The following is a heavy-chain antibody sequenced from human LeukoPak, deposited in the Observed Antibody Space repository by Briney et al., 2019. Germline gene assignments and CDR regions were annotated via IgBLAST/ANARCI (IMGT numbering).Heavy chain of an antibody. CDR2: IKTDGSST. CDR1: GFTFSSYW. CDR3: ARGVSGTGPDI. Sequence: GSLRLSCAASGFTFSSYWMHWVRQAPGKGLVWVSRIKTDGSSTDYADSVKGRFTISRDNAKNTMYLQMNRLRAEDTAVYYCARGVSGTGPDIWGQGTMVTVSS. J-gene: IGHJ3*02. D-gene: IGHD5/OR15-5a*01. V-gene: IGHV3-74*01.